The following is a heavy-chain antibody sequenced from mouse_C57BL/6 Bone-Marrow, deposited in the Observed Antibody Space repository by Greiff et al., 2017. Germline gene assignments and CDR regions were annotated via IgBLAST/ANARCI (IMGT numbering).Heavy chain of an antibody. D-gene: IGHD3-3*01. CDR1: GFTFSDYG. Sequence: ELMLVESGGGLVKPGGSLKLSCAASGFTFSDYGMHWVRQAPEQGLVWVAYISSGSSTIYYAATVKGRFTISRDNAKNTQFLKMTSLRSEDTAMYYCARYLGDYWGQGTTLTVSS. J-gene: IGHJ2*01. CDR2: ISSGSSTI. CDR3: ARYLGDY. V-gene: IGHV5-17*01.